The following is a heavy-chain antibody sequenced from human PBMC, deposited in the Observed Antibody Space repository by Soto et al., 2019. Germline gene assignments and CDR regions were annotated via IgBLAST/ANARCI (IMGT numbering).Heavy chain of an antibody. D-gene: IGHD3-9*01. J-gene: IGHJ6*02. CDR2: IYYSGST. CDR1: GGSISSSSYY. CDR3: ARPIRYYDILTGPSPYYYGMDV. Sequence: SETLSLTCTVSGGSISSSSYYWGWIRQPPGKGLEWIGSIYYSGSTYYNPSLKSRVTISVDTSKNQFSLKLSSVTAADTAVYYCARPIRYYDILTGPSPYYYGMDVWGQGTTVTVSS. V-gene: IGHV4-39*01.